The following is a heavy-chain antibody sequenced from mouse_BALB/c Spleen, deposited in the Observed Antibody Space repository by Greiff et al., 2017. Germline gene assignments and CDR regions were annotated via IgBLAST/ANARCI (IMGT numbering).Heavy chain of an antibody. CDR3: ARAHYYGYSYYAMDY. Sequence: EVKLVESGGGLVKPGGSLKLSCAASGFTFSDYYMYWVRQTPEKRLEWVATISDGGSYTYYPDSVKGRFTISRDNAKNNLYLQMSSLKSEDTAMYYCARAHYYGYSYYAMDYWGQGTSVTVSS. D-gene: IGHD1-2*01. CDR2: ISDGGSYT. J-gene: IGHJ4*01. V-gene: IGHV5-4*02. CDR1: GFTFSDYY.